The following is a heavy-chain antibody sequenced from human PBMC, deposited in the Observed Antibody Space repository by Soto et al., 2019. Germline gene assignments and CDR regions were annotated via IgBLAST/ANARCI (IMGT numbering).Heavy chain of an antibody. Sequence: QVQLVQSGAEVKKPGASVKVSCKASGYTFTSYDINWVRQATGQGLEWMGWMNPNSGNTGYAQKFQGRVTMTRNTSRSTADMELSSLRSEDTAVYYCARGARYCSGGSCYALDVWGQGTTVTVSS. CDR3: ARGARYCSGGSCYALDV. J-gene: IGHJ6*02. CDR2: MNPNSGNT. CDR1: GYTFTSYD. V-gene: IGHV1-8*01. D-gene: IGHD2-15*01.